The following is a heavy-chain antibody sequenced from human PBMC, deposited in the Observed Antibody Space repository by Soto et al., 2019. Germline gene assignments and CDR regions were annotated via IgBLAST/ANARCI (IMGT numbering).Heavy chain of an antibody. D-gene: IGHD2-15*01. CDR3: ARDRVAALFDY. CDR2: ISYDGSNK. J-gene: IGHJ4*02. V-gene: IGHV3-30-3*01. CDR1: GFTFSSYA. Sequence: GGSLRLSCAAFGFTFSSYAMHWVRQAPGKGLEWVAVISYDGSNKYYADSVKGRFTISRDNSKNTLYLQMNSLRAEDTAVYYCARDRVAALFDYWGQGTLVTVSS.